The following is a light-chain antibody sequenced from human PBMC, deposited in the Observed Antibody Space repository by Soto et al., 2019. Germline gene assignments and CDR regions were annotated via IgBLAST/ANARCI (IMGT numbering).Light chain of an antibody. CDR1: SSDIGSYKL. CDR2: EGS. Sequence: QSVLTQPASVSGSPGQSITISCTGSSSDIGSYKLVSWYQQHPGKAPTLIIYEGSERPSGVSDRFSGSKSGNTASLTISGLQAEDEADYFCCSYAGGSNVFGAGTKV. CDR3: CSYAGGSNV. V-gene: IGLV2-23*03. J-gene: IGLJ1*01.